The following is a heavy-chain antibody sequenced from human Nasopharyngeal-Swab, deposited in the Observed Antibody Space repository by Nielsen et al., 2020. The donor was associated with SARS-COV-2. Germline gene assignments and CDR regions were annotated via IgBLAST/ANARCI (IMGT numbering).Heavy chain of an antibody. J-gene: IGHJ6*02. V-gene: IGHV1-18*04. D-gene: IGHD6-19*01. CDR2: ISAYNGNT. CDR3: ARVGIAVAGHGGLYYYYVMDV. Sequence: ASVKVSCKASGYIFTSYGISWARQAPGQGLEWMGWISAYNGNTNYAQKLQGRVTMTTDTSTSTAYMELRSLRSDDTAVYYCARVGIAVAGHGGLYYYYVMDVWGQGTTVTVSS. CDR1: GYIFTSYG.